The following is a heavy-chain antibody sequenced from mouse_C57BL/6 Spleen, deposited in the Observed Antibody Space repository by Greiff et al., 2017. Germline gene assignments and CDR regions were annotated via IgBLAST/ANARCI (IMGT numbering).Heavy chain of an antibody. J-gene: IGHJ1*03. Sequence: VQLQESGAELVKPGASVKISCKASGYAFSSYWMNWVKQRPGKGLEWIGQIYPGDGDTNYNGKFKGKATLTADKSSSTAYMQLSSLTSEDSAVYCCARDGVLRYFDVWGTGTTVTVSS. V-gene: IGHV1-80*01. CDR2: IYPGDGDT. CDR3: ARDGVLRYFDV. D-gene: IGHD1-1*01. CDR1: GYAFSSYW.